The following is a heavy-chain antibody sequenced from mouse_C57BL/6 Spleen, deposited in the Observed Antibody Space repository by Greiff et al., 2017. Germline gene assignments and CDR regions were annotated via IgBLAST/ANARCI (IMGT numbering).Heavy chain of an antibody. CDR2: IDPSDSYT. Sequence: QVQLQQPGAELVKPGASVKLSCKASGYNFTSYWMQWVKQRPGQGLEWIGEIDPSDSYTNYNQKFKGKATLTVDTSSSTAYMQLSILTSEDSAVYYCARKIYYGSSYGEYFDYWGQGTTLTVSS. CDR1: GYNFTSYW. D-gene: IGHD1-1*01. CDR3: ARKIYYGSSYGEYFDY. J-gene: IGHJ2*01. V-gene: IGHV1-50*01.